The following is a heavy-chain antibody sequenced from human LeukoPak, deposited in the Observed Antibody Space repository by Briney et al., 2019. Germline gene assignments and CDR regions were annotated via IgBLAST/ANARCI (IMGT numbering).Heavy chain of an antibody. CDR3: ASLNYYDNSDFDFDC. J-gene: IGHJ4*02. Sequence: GGSLRLSCEASGFTFSRYWMTWVRQAPGKGLEWVANINQDGTEKYFVDCVEGRFTISRDNAKKSLYMQMNSLRAEDTAVYYCASLNYYDNSDFDFDCWGQGTLVTVSS. CDR2: INQDGTEK. V-gene: IGHV3-7*01. CDR1: GFTFSRYW. D-gene: IGHD3-22*01.